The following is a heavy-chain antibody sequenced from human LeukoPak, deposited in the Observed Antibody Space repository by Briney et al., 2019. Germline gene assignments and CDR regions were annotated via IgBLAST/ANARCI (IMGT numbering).Heavy chain of an antibody. D-gene: IGHD2-2*01. CDR1: GFTFNSYA. CDR3: AKEPREYCSSTSCPNWFDP. V-gene: IGHV3-23*01. CDR2: ISASGGTT. J-gene: IGHJ5*02. Sequence: GGSLRLSCAASGFTFNSYAMSWVRPAPAKGLDWVSAISASGGTTYYADSVKGRFTISRDNSENTLFLQMNSLRAEDMAVYYCAKEPREYCSSTSCPNWFDPWGQGTLVTVSS.